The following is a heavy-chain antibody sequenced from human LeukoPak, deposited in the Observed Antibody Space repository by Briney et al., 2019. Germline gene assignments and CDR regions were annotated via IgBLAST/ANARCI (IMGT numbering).Heavy chain of an antibody. CDR3: ARERYGGSPLL. J-gene: IGHJ4*02. V-gene: IGHV4-4*02. D-gene: IGHD3-16*01. CDR1: GGSISSSNW. Sequence: PSGTLSLTCAVSGGSISSSNWWSWVRPPPGRGLEWIGEIYHSGSTNYNPSLKSRVTISVDTSKNQFSLKLSSVTAADTAVYYCARERYGGSPLLWGQGTLVTVSS. CDR2: IYHSGST.